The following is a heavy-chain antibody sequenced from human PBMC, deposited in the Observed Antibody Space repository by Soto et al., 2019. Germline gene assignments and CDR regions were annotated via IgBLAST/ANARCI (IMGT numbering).Heavy chain of an antibody. CDR3: ARAYSSSYYYYYMDV. V-gene: IGHV5-51*01. Sequence: GESLKISCKGSGYSFTSYWIGWVRQMPGKGLEWMGIIYPGDSDTRYSPSFQGQVTISADESISTAYLQWSSLKASDTAMYYCARAYSSSYYYYYMDVWGKGTTVTVSS. CDR1: GYSFTSYW. D-gene: IGHD6-6*01. CDR2: IYPGDSDT. J-gene: IGHJ6*03.